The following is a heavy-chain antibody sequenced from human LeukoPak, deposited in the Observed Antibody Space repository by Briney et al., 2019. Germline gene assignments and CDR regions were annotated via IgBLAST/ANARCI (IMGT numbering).Heavy chain of an antibody. D-gene: IGHD3-22*01. V-gene: IGHV4-39*01. Sequence: SETLSLTCTVSGGSISSSSYYWGWIRQPPGKGLEWIGGIYYSGSTYYNPSLKSRVTISVDTSKNQFSLKLSSVTAADTAVYYCARLYYDSSGYSYYFDYWGQGTLVTVSS. CDR1: GGSISSSSYY. CDR2: IYYSGST. CDR3: ARLYYDSSGYSYYFDY. J-gene: IGHJ4*02.